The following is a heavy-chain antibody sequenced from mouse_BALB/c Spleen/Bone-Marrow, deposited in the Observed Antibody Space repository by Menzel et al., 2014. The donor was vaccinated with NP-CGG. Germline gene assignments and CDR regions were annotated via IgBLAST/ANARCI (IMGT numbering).Heavy chain of an antibody. V-gene: IGHV5-17*02. Sequence: EVKLMESGGGLVQPGGSRKPSCAASGFTFSSFGMHWVRQAPEEGLEWVAYISSGSSTIYYADTVKGRFTISRDNPKNILFLQMTSLRSEDTAMYYCARSRFPDYGSSPFDYWGQGTTLTVSS. CDR2: ISSGSSTI. CDR3: ARSRFPDYGSSPFDY. CDR1: GFTFSSFG. J-gene: IGHJ2*01. D-gene: IGHD1-1*01.